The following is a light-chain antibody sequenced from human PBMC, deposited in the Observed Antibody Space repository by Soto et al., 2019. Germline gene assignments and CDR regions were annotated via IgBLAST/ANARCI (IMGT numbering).Light chain of an antibody. CDR3: QQYGTSPMYT. J-gene: IGKJ2*01. CDR1: QIVSTTY. V-gene: IGKV3-20*01. Sequence: EIVLTQSPGTLSLSPGERGTLSCRASQIVSTTYLAWYQQKPGQAPRLLIYGSSSRAPGIPDRFSGSGSGTDFTLTISRLEPEDFAVYYCQQYGTSPMYTFGQGTKVDIK. CDR2: GSS.